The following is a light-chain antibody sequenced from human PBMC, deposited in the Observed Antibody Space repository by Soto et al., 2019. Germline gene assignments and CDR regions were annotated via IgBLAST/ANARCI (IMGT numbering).Light chain of an antibody. CDR1: QSISSW. CDR3: QQYSNYTPLT. J-gene: IGKJ4*01. CDR2: TAS. Sequence: DIQMTQSPSTLSASVGDRVTITCRASQSISSWLAWYQQKPGKAPKLLIYTASGLENGVPSRFSGSGSVTDFTLTISSLQPDDFATNYCQQYSNYTPLTFGGGTKVDIK. V-gene: IGKV1-5*03.